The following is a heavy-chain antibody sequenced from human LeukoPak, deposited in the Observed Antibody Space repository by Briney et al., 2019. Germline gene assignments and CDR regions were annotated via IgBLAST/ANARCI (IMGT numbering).Heavy chain of an antibody. J-gene: IGHJ4*02. CDR2: ISYDGVDK. V-gene: IGHV3-30*18. CDR1: GFIFSNFG. D-gene: IGHD1-26*01. CDR3: AKDRASGFQDY. Sequence: GRPLRLSCAASGFIFSNFGMHWVRQAPGKGLEWVAVISYDGVDKYYADSVKGRFTISRDQSENTVSLQMNSLRAEDTAVYYCAKDRASGFQDYWGQGTPVTVSS.